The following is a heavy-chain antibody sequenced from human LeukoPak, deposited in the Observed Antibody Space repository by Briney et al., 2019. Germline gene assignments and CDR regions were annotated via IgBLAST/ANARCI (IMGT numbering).Heavy chain of an antibody. D-gene: IGHD3-10*01. CDR2: IRYDGSNK. V-gene: IGHV3-30*02. CDR3: AKDPWGYYYGSGSYYPLYCFDY. Sequence: SGGSLRLSCAASGFTFSSYGMHWVRQAPGKGLEWVAFIRYDGSNKYYADSVKGRFTISRDNSKNTLYLQMNSLRAEDTAVYYCAKDPWGYYYGSGSYYPLYCFDYWGQGTLVTVSS. J-gene: IGHJ4*02. CDR1: GFTFSSYG.